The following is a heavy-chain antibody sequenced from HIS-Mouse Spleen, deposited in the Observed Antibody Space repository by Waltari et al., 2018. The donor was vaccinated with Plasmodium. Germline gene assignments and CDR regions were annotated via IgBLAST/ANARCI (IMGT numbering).Heavy chain of an antibody. CDR3: ARERMWGNWFDP. D-gene: IGHD3-16*01. CDR2: TYYRSKWYN. V-gene: IGHV6-1*01. J-gene: IGHJ5*02. CDR1: GDCASANTPA. Sequence: VQLQQSGPGLGKPSQTLSRPCYISGDCASANTPACNWIRQSPTRGLEWLGRTYYRSKWYNDYAVSVKSRITINPDTSKNQFSLQLNSVTPEDTAVYYCARERMWGNWFDPWGQGTLVTVSS.